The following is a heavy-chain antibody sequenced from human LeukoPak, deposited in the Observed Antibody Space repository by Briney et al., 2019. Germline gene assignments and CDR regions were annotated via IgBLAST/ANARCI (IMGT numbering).Heavy chain of an antibody. CDR1: GFTVSSNY. Sequence: GGSLRLSCAASGFTVSSNYMSWVRQAPGKGLEWVSVIYSGGSTYYADSVKGRFTISRDNSKNTLYLQMNSLRAEDTAVYYCARDPSSGFYYFDYWGQGALVTVSS. CDR3: ARDPSSGFYYFDY. CDR2: IYSGGST. J-gene: IGHJ4*02. D-gene: IGHD3-22*01. V-gene: IGHV3-53*01.